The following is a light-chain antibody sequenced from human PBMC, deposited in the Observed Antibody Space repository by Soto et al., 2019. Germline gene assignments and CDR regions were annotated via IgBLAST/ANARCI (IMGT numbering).Light chain of an antibody. CDR3: QQSYSTRIT. Sequence: DIQMTQSPSTLSGSVGDRVTITCRASQTISSWLAWCQQKPGKAPKLLIYKASTLKSGVPSRFSGSGSGTEFTLTISSLQPDDFATYYCQQSYSTRITFGQGTRLEIK. V-gene: IGKV1-5*03. J-gene: IGKJ5*01. CDR2: KAS. CDR1: QTISSW.